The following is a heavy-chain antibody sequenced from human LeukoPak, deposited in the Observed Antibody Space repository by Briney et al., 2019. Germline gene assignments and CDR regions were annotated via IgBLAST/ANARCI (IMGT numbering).Heavy chain of an antibody. V-gene: IGHV4-34*01. D-gene: IGHD3-10*01. CDR2: INHSGRT. CDR1: GGTFSGYD. J-gene: IGHJ5*01. Sequence: SETLSLNCAVYGGTFSGYDWGWLRHAPGKGLEWIGEINHSGRTNYNPYLKSRVTISVDTSKNQFSLKLSSVTAADTAVYYCARHGSVRSPLGPWGQGTLVTVSS. CDR3: ARHGSVRSPLGP.